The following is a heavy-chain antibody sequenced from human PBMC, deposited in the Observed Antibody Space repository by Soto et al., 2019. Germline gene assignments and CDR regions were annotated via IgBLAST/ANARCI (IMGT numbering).Heavy chain of an antibody. CDR1: GFTFSSYA. Sequence: PGGSLRLSCAASGFTFSSYAMGWVRQGPGKGLEWVAVVSIGGSTHYAASVRGRISISRDDSKNSLFLQVTNLKIEDTAVYFCAKEATNDQWELLHFDSWGQGNLVTVSS. D-gene: IGHD1-26*01. CDR3: AKEATNDQWELLHFDS. V-gene: IGHV3-23*01. J-gene: IGHJ4*02. CDR2: VSIGGST.